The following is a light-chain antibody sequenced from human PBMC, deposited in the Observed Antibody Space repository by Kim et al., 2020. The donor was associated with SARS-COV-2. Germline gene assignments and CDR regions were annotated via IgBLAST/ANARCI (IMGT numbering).Light chain of an antibody. CDR1: QSIGTS. CDR3: QQYDSPLYT. Sequence: GDRVTITCRASQSIGTSLAWYQQRAGEAPKLLIYKASDVQTGVSSRFSGSGSGTGFTLTIGSLQPEDFATYYCQQYDSPLYTFGQGTKLEI. V-gene: IGKV1-5*03. CDR2: KAS. J-gene: IGKJ2*01.